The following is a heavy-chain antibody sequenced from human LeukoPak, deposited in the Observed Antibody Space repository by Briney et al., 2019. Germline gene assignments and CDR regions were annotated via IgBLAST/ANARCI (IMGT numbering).Heavy chain of an antibody. Sequence: GRSPRLSCAASGFTFDDSAMHWVRQVPGKGLEWVSGISWNSGIIDYADSVKGRFTISRDNAKNSLYLQMNNLRPDDTAFYYCAKAPPYYSDSSGYFQHWGQGTLVTVSS. CDR3: AKAPPYYSDSSGYFQH. CDR2: ISWNSGII. J-gene: IGHJ1*01. CDR1: GFTFDDSA. D-gene: IGHD3-22*01. V-gene: IGHV3-9*01.